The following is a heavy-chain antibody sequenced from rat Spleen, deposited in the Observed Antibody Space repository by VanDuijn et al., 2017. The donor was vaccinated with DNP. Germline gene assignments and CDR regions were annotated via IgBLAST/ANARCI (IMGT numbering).Heavy chain of an antibody. V-gene: IGHV3-3*01. CDR1: GFSITSSYR. CDR3: ASSVYGTYYAMDA. CDR2: INSSGAT. D-gene: IGHD1-11*01. J-gene: IGHJ2*01. Sequence: EVHLQESGPGLVKPSQSLSLTCSVTGFSITSSYRWNWIRKFPGNKLDWMGYINSSGATNYNPSLKSRISITRDTSKNQFFLQLNSATSEDTATYYCASSVYGTYYAMDAWGQGVMVTVSS.